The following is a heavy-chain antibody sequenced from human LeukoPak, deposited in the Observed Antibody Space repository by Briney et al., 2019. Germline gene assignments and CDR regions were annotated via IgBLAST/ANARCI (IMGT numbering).Heavy chain of an antibody. V-gene: IGHV1-2*02. CDR2: INPNTGGT. CDR1: GYTFTGYF. Sequence: GASVKVSCKASGYTFTGYFVHWVRQAPGQGLQWMGWINPNTGGTNYAQKFQGRVTMTRDTSISTAYMELSRLRSDDTAVYYCASGDYGDPPLNYWGRGTLVTVSS. J-gene: IGHJ4*02. CDR3: ASGDYGDPPLNY. D-gene: IGHD4/OR15-4a*01.